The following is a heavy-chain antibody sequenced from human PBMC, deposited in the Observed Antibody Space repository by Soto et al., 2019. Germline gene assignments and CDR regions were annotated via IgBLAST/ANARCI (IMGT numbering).Heavy chain of an antibody. V-gene: IGHV3-48*03. D-gene: IGHD2-2*02. CDR1: RFTFSSYE. Sequence: EVQLVESGGALAQPGGSLRLSCAASRFTFSSYEMNWVRQAPGKGLEWVSYISSSGYTVYYADSVRGRFTISRDNTRNSLYLQMNSLRDEDTALYYCARDRGAPGIPAARPGWFDPWGQGTLVTVSS. J-gene: IGHJ5*02. CDR2: ISSSGYTV. CDR3: ARDRGAPGIPAARPGWFDP.